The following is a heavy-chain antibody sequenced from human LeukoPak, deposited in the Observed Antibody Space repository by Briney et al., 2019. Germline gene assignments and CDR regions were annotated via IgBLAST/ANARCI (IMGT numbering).Heavy chain of an antibody. V-gene: IGHV4-38-2*02. Sequence: SQTLSLTCTVSGYSISSGYYWGWIRQPPGEGLEWIGSIYHSGSTYYNPSLKSRVTISVDTSKNQFSLKLSSVTAADTAVYYCARDSGLPYNWFDPWGQGTLVTVSS. J-gene: IGHJ5*02. D-gene: IGHD1-26*01. CDR1: GYSISSGYY. CDR2: IYHSGST. CDR3: ARDSGLPYNWFDP.